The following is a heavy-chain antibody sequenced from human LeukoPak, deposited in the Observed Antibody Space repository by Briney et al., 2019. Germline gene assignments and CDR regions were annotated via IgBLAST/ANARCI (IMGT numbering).Heavy chain of an antibody. CDR1: GDSVSSNSAA. D-gene: IGHD6-19*01. V-gene: IGHV6-1*01. CDR2: TYYRSKWYN. Sequence: SQTLSLTCAISGDSVSSNSAAWNWIRQSPSRGLEWLGRTYYRSKWYNDYAVSVKRRITINPDTSKNQFSLQLNSVTPEDTAVYYCARDPTSSGWYPPYFDYWGQGTLVTVSS. CDR3: ARDPTSSGWYPPYFDY. J-gene: IGHJ4*02.